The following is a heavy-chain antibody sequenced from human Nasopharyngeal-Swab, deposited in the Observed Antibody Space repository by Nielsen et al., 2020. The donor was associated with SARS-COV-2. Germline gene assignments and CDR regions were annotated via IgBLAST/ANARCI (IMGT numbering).Heavy chain of an antibody. D-gene: IGHD6-13*01. CDR2: IWYDGSNK. Sequence: GESLKISCAASGFTFSSYGMHWVRQAPGKGLEWVAVIWYDGSNKYYADSVKGRFTISRDNSKNTLYLQMNSLRAEDTAVHYCARDARYSSSWYTPGPVDYWGQGTLVTVSS. CDR3: ARDARYSSSWYTPGPVDY. V-gene: IGHV3-33*01. J-gene: IGHJ4*02. CDR1: GFTFSSYG.